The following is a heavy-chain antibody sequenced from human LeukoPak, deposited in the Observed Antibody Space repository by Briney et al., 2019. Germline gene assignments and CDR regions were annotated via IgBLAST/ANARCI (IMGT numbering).Heavy chain of an antibody. CDR3: ASKLTAVAGYFDY. V-gene: IGHV4-4*02. Sequence: PSETLSLTCTVSGGSISSDRWWSWVRQPPGKGLEWIGEIHHSGSTNYNPSLKSRVSISVDKFKNQFSLKLSSVTAADTAVYYCASKLTAVAGYFDYWGQGTLVTVSS. CDR1: GGSISSDRW. D-gene: IGHD6-19*01. CDR2: IHHSGST. J-gene: IGHJ4*02.